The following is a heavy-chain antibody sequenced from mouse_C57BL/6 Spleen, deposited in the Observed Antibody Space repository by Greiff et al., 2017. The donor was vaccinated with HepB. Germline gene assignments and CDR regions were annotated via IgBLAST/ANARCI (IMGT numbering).Heavy chain of an antibody. CDR1: GYTFTSYW. CDR3: ARGEFITTVVAEGFAY. D-gene: IGHD1-1*01. CDR2: IHPNSGST. Sequence: VKLQQPGAELVKPGASVKLSCKASGYTFTSYWMHWVKQRPGQGLEWIGMIHPNSGSTNYNEKFKSKATLTVDKSSSTAYMQLSSLTSEDSAVYYCARGEFITTVVAEGFAYWGQGTLVTVSA. V-gene: IGHV1-64*01. J-gene: IGHJ3*01.